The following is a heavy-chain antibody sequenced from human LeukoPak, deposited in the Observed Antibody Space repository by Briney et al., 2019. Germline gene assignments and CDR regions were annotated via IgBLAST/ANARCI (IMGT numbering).Heavy chain of an antibody. V-gene: IGHV3-48*04. CDR3: AELGITMIGGV. D-gene: IGHD3-10*02. Sequence: QPGGSLRLSCAGSAFTFSSYSMNWVRQAPGKGLEWVSYISSSGSTIYYADSVKGRFTISRDNAKNSLYLQMNSLRAEDTAVYYCAELGITMIGGVWGKGTTVTISS. J-gene: IGHJ6*03. CDR1: AFTFSSYS. CDR2: ISSSGSTI.